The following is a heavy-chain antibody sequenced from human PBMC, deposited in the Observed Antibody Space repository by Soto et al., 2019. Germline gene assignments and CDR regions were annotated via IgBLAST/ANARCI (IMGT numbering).Heavy chain of an antibody. CDR1: GFTFDDYA. D-gene: IGHD3-10*01. CDR3: AKESDSMVRTYYFDY. V-gene: IGHV3-9*01. J-gene: IGHJ4*02. CDR2: ISWNSGSI. Sequence: SLRLSCAAAGFTFDDYAMHWVRQAPGKGLEWVSGISWNSGSIGYADSVKGRFTISRDNAKNSLYLQMNRLRAEDTALYYCAKESDSMVRTYYFDYWGQGTLVTASS.